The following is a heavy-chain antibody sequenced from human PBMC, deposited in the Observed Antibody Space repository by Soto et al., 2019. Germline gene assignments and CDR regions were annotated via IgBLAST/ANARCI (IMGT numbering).Heavy chain of an antibody. CDR3: AKDLEEIVVVVAAILDY. J-gene: IGHJ4*02. V-gene: IGHV3-30*18. CDR2: ISYDGSNK. Sequence: GGSLRLSCAASGFTFSSYGMHWVRQAPGKGLEWVAVISYDGSNKYYADSVKGRFTISRDNSKNTLYLQMNSLRAEDTAVYYCAKDLEEIVVVVAAILDYWGQGTLVTVSS. D-gene: IGHD2-15*01. CDR1: GFTFSSYG.